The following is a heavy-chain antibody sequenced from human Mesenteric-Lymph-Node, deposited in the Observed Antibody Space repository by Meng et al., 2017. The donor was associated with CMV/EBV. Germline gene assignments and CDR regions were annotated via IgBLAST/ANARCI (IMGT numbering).Heavy chain of an antibody. J-gene: IGHJ4*02. Sequence: QLHLHASGAGPVKPSETLPLSCIVSRDYISNSNYYWTWIRQAPGKGLEWIGSVHHSGTTYYNPSLKGRLTISVDTSANLFSLRLTTVTTADTATYYCARRGNYDSDYSEYWGQGTLVTVSS. CDR1: RDYISNSNYY. V-gene: IGHV4-39*01. CDR3: ARRGNYDSDYSEY. CDR2: VHHSGTT. D-gene: IGHD3-22*01.